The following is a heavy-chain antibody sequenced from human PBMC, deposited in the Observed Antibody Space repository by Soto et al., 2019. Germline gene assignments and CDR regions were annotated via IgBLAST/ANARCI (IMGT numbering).Heavy chain of an antibody. CDR2: IFSNDET. CDR3: ARSRGYSSSYYGMDV. V-gene: IGHV2-26*01. Sequence: GSGPTLVNPTETLTLTCTGSGFSLSNARMGVSWIRQPPGKALEWLAHIFSNDETAYSTSLKSRLTISKDTPKSQVVLTMTNMEPVDTATYYCARSRGYSSSYYGMDVWGQGTTVPVSS. J-gene: IGHJ6*02. D-gene: IGHD5-18*01. CDR1: GFSLSNARMG.